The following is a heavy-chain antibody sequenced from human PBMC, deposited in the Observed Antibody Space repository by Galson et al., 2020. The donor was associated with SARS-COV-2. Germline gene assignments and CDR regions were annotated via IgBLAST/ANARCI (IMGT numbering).Heavy chain of an antibody. CDR2: IYNNGST. V-gene: IGHV4-59*01. Sequence: ASETLSLTCSVTGGSISSYYWNWIRQPPGKGLEWIGNIYNNGSTNYNPSLKSRVTILVDTSKNQFSLKLRSVTAADTAVYYCARDPRYSSRWGRGSHYGMDVWGQGTTVTVSS. CDR3: ARDPRYSSRWGRGSHYGMDV. CDR1: GGSISSYY. J-gene: IGHJ6*02. D-gene: IGHD6-13*01.